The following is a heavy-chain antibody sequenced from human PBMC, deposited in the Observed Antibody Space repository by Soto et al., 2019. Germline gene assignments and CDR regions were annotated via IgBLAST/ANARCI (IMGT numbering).Heavy chain of an antibody. Sequence: GESLKISCKGSGYSFAGYWITWVRQRPGKGLEWMGRIDPSDSDTRYSPSFQGQVTISADKSISTAYLQWSSLKASDTAMYYCARHPRGYSYGTFDYWGQGTLVTVSS. V-gene: IGHV5-51*01. CDR2: IDPSDSDT. J-gene: IGHJ4*02. CDR3: ARHPRGYSYGTFDY. CDR1: GYSFAGYW. D-gene: IGHD5-18*01.